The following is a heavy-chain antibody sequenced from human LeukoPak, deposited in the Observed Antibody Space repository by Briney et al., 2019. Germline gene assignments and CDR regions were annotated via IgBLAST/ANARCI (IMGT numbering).Heavy chain of an antibody. CDR3: VKSPPEATILWFREVAP. CDR2: ISFDENKV. V-gene: IGHV3-30-3*02. CDR1: GFTFSAFA. D-gene: IGHD3-10*01. Sequence: PGGSLRLSCVASGFTFSAFALHWVRQAPGKGLEWVAAISFDENKVFYAGSVTGRFTISRDNSKNTLYLQMHSLTAEDSAVYYCVKSPPEATILWFREVAPWGQGTLVTVSS. J-gene: IGHJ5*01.